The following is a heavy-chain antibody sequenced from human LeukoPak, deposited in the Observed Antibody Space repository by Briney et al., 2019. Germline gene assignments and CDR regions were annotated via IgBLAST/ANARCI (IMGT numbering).Heavy chain of an antibody. CDR2: IYYSGST. CDR1: GGSISSYY. CDR3: ARRKNPGRFDY. J-gene: IGHJ4*02. V-gene: IGHV4-59*08. Sequence: KASETLSLTCTVSGGSISSYYWSWIRQPPGKGLEWIGYIYYSGSTNYNPSLKSRVTISVDTSKNQFSLKLSSVTAADTAVYYCARRKNPGRFDYWGQGTLVTVSS.